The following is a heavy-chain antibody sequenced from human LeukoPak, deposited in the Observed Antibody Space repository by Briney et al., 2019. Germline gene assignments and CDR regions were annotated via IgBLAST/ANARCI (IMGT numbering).Heavy chain of an antibody. CDR2: IYYGGST. J-gene: IGHJ4*02. D-gene: IGHD3-3*01. Sequence: PSETLSLTCTVSGGSISSHYWSWIRQPPGKGLEWIGYIYYGGSTNYNPSLKSRVTISVDMSKNQFSLKLSSVTAADTAVYYCARDRAYDFWSGYHDYWGQGTLVTVSS. CDR3: ARDRAYDFWSGYHDY. CDR1: GGSISSHY. V-gene: IGHV4-59*11.